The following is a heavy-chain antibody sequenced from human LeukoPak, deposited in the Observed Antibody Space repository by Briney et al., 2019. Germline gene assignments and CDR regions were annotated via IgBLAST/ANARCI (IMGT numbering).Heavy chain of an antibody. Sequence: QPGGSLRLSCAASGFTFSSSWMHWVCQAPEKGLEWVADIKCDGSEKYYVDSVKGRLTISRDNAKNTLYLQMNSLRVEDTAVYYCARGRPHGNDYWGQGTLVTVSS. J-gene: IGHJ4*02. D-gene: IGHD4-23*01. CDR2: IKCDGSEK. CDR3: ARGRPHGNDY. V-gene: IGHV3-52*01. CDR1: GFTFSSSW.